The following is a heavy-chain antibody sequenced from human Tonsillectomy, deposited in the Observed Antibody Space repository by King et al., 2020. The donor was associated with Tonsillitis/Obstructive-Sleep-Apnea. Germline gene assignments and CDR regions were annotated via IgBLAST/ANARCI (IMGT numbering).Heavy chain of an antibody. J-gene: IGHJ4*02. D-gene: IGHD6-6*01. CDR1: GFTFSSYA. V-gene: IGHV3-64D*06. CDR3: VNAGKSSSSF. CDR2: ITSSGIST. Sequence: VQLVESGGALVQPGGSLRLSCSASGFTFSSYAMHWVRQAPGKGLEYVSCITSSGISTYHADAVKGSFTISRDNSKNTLYFQMSSLRVEDTAVYYCVNAGKSSSSFWGQGTLVTVSS.